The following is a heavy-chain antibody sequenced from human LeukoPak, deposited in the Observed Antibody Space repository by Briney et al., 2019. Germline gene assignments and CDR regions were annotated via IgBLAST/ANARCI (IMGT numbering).Heavy chain of an antibody. CDR1: GFTVSSNY. V-gene: IGHV3-53*01. J-gene: IGHJ3*02. CDR3: AKDLDDILTGYYFGVAFDI. D-gene: IGHD3-9*01. Sequence: GGSLRLSCAASGFTVSSNYMSWVRQAPGKGLEWVSFIYSGGSTYYADSVKGRFTISRDNSKNTLYLQMNSLRAEDTAVYYCAKDLDDILTGYYFGVAFDIWGQGTMVTVSS. CDR2: IYSGGST.